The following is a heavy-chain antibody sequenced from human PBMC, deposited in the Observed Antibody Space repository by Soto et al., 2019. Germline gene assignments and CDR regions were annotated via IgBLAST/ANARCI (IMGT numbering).Heavy chain of an antibody. J-gene: IGHJ6*02. D-gene: IGHD3-22*01. CDR1: GFTFSSYA. Sequence: PGGSLRLSCATSGFTFSSYAMSWVRQAPGKGLEWVSAISGSGGSTYYADSVKGRFTISRDNSKNTLYLQMNSLRAEDTAVYYCAKEFSYYDSSGYRPDYYYGMDVCGQGTTVTVSS. V-gene: IGHV3-23*01. CDR2: ISGSGGST. CDR3: AKEFSYYDSSGYRPDYYYGMDV.